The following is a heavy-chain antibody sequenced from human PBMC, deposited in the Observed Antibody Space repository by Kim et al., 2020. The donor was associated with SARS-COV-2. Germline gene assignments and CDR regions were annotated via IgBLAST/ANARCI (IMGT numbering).Heavy chain of an antibody. CDR2: IYHSGST. D-gene: IGHD1-20*01. CDR1: GGSISSSNW. CDR3: ARAGIRGDITAYYYYYGMDV. J-gene: IGHJ6*02. Sequence: SETLSLTCAVSGGSISSSNWWSWVRQPPGKGLEWIGVIYHSGSTNYNPSLKSRVTISVDKSKNQFSLKLSSVTAADTAVYYCARAGIRGDITAYYYYYGMDVWGQGTTVTVSS. V-gene: IGHV4-4*02.